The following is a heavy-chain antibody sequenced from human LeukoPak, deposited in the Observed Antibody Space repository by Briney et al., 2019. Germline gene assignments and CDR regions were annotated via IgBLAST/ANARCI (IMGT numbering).Heavy chain of an antibody. Sequence: SETLSLTCTVSGDSISGYYWSWIRQPAGKGLEWSGRVYTSGSTNYNPSLKSRVTISLDTSNNQFSLKLTSVTAADTAVYFCARQVGGNTYGLKGSFDIWGQGTMVTVSS. CDR3: ARQVGGNTYGLKGSFDI. CDR1: GDSISGYY. J-gene: IGHJ3*02. CDR2: VYTSGST. D-gene: IGHD5-18*01. V-gene: IGHV4-4*07.